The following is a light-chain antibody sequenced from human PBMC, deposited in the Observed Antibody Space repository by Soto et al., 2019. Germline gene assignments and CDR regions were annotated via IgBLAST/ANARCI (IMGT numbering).Light chain of an antibody. CDR3: QQYHNWPPKYT. Sequence: EIVMTQSPATLSVSPGDSATLSCRASQTISSNLAWYQQRPGQAPRLLIHGASTRATGVPARFSGSGSGTEFTLTISSLQSEDFAVYYCQQYHNWPPKYTFGQGTKLQIK. V-gene: IGKV3-15*01. J-gene: IGKJ2*01. CDR1: QTISSN. CDR2: GAS.